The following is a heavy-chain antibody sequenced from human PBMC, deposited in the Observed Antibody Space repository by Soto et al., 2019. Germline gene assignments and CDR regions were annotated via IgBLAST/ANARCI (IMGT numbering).Heavy chain of an antibody. Sequence: ASVKVACKASGCSFPRYGINWVRQAPGHGLEWMGWISAYNGNTNYAQKLQGRVTMTTDTSTSTAYMELRSLRSDDTAVYYCAITKVRGALGYYYYYGMDAGGQGTTVTDSS. D-gene: IGHD3-10*01. CDR3: AITKVRGALGYYYYYGMDA. CDR1: GCSFPRYG. CDR2: ISAYNGNT. J-gene: IGHJ6*02. V-gene: IGHV1-18*04.